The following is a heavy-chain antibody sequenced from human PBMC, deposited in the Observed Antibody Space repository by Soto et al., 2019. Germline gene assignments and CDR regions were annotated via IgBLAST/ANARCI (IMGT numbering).Heavy chain of an antibody. V-gene: IGHV4-34*01. CDR1: GGSLSGYY. CDR2: INRSGST. J-gene: IGHJ5*02. CDR3: ARGLLGGAAT. Sequence: QVQLQQWGAGLLKPSETLSLTCAVYGGSLSGYYWSWIRQPPGKGLEWIGEINRSGSTNYIPSLKMRVIISVDTSKNQFSLKLSSVTAADTAVYYCARGLLGGAATWGQGTLVTVSS. D-gene: IGHD3-16*01.